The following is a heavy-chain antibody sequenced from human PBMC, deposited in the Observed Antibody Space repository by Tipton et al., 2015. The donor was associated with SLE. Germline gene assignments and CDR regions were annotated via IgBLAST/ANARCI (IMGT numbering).Heavy chain of an antibody. CDR2: IYYSGST. Sequence: TLSLTCTVSGGSISSYYWSWIRQPPGKGLEWIGYIYYSGSTNYNPSLKSRVTISVDTSKNQFSLKLSSVTAADTAVYYCARVDYGDYGGCAFDIWGQGTMVTVSS. D-gene: IGHD4-17*01. CDR1: GGSISSYY. CDR3: ARVDYGDYGGCAFDI. V-gene: IGHV4-59*01. J-gene: IGHJ3*02.